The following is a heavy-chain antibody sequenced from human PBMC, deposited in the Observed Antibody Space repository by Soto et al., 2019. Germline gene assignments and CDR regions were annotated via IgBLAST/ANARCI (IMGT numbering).Heavy chain of an antibody. D-gene: IGHD1-1*01. Sequence: TLSLGCTVSGGSVRNGYYYWSWIRQLPGKGLEWIGNIYYIGTTYYNPSLKSRVTISIDTSKNQFSLKLRSVVAADTAIYYCAKNETTRPWFDPWGQGTLGTVSS. CDR1: GGSVRNGYYY. J-gene: IGHJ5*02. CDR3: AKNETTRPWFDP. CDR2: IYYIGTT. V-gene: IGHV4-31*03.